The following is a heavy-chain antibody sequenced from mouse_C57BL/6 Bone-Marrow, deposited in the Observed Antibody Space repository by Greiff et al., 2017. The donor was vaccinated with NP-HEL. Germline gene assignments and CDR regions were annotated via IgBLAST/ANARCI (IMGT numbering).Heavy chain of an antibody. Sequence: EVKLMDSGGGLVKPGGSLKLSCAASGFTFSSYAMSWVRQTPEKRLEWVATISDGGSYTYYPDNVKGRFTISRDNAKNNLYLQMSHLKSEDTAMYYCARESYGYWGQGTTLTVSS. CDR3: ARESYGY. D-gene: IGHD1-1*02. J-gene: IGHJ2*01. CDR2: ISDGGSYT. V-gene: IGHV5-4*01. CDR1: GFTFSSYA.